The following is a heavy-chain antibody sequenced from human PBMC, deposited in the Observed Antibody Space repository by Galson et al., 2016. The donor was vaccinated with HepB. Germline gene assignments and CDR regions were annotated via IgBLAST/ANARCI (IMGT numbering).Heavy chain of an antibody. J-gene: IGHJ4*02. CDR2: FYSSGKT. CDR3: VREVYGGALDY. V-gene: IGHV3-53*01. CDR1: GFTVSSNN. Sequence: SLRLSCAASGFTVSSNNMDWVRQAPGKGLEWVSVFYSSGKTAHADSVEGRFTVSRDTSKNMLYLQMNSLRDEDTAIYYCVREVYGGALDYWGQGTLVSVSS. D-gene: IGHD4-23*01.